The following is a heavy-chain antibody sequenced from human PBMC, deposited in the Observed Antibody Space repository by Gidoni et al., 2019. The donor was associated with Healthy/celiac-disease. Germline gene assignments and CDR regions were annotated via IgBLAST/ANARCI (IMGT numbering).Heavy chain of an antibody. CDR3: TRGDSGWYGEDYYYGMDV. J-gene: IGHJ6*02. V-gene: IGHV3-49*04. Sequence: EVQLVESGGGLVQPGRSLRLSCTASGFTFGDYAMSWVRQAPGKGLEWVGFIRSKAYGGTTEYAASVKGRFTISRDDSKSIAYLQMNSLKTEDTAVYYCTRGDSGWYGEDYYYGMDVWGQGTTVTVSS. CDR1: GFTFGDYA. CDR2: IRSKAYGGTT. D-gene: IGHD6-19*01.